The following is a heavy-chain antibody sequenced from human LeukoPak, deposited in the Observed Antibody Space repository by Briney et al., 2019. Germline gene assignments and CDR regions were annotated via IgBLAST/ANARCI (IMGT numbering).Heavy chain of an antibody. CDR2: ISSSGSTI. CDR1: GFTFSSYE. J-gene: IGHJ6*04. Sequence: PGGSLRLSCAASGFTFSSYEMNWVRQAPGKGLEWVSYISSSGSTIYYADSVKGRFTISRDNAKNSLYLQMNSLRAEDTAVYYCARCVHYYYYYGMDVWGKGTTVTVSS. CDR3: ARCVHYYYYYGMDV. V-gene: IGHV3-48*03. D-gene: IGHD6-6*01.